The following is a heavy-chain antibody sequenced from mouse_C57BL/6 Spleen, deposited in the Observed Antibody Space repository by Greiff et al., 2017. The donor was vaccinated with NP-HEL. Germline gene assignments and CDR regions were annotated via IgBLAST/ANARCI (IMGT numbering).Heavy chain of an antibody. V-gene: IGHV1-64*01. CDR3: ASVYYGNSSWYFDV. D-gene: IGHD2-1*01. CDR2: IHPNSGST. CDR1: GYTFTSYW. J-gene: IGHJ1*03. Sequence: QVQLKQPGAELVKPGASVKLSCKASGYTFTSYWMHWVKQRPGQGLEWIGMIHPNSGSTNYNEKFKSKATLTVDKSSSTAYMQLSSLTSEDSAVYYCASVYYGNSSWYFDVWGTGTTVTVSS.